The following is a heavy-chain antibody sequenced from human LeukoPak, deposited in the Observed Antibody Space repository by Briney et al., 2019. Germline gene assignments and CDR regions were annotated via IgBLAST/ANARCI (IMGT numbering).Heavy chain of an antibody. CDR1: GGSISSYY. CDR2: IYYSGST. J-gene: IGHJ4*02. CDR3: ARGSGSYPLFDY. D-gene: IGHD1-26*01. Sequence: SETLSLTCTVSGGSISSYYWRWIRQPPGKGLEWIGYIYYSGSTNYNPSLKSRVTISVDTSKNQFSLKLSSVTAADTAVYYCARGSGSYPLFDYWGQGTLVTVSS. V-gene: IGHV4-59*01.